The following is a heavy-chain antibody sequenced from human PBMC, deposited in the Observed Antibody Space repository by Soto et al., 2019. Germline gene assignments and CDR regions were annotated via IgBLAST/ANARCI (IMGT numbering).Heavy chain of an antibody. CDR1: GFTFSNYW. Sequence: GSLRLSCAASGFTFSNYWMHWVRQTPGMGLVWVSHINIDGSDTTYADSVRGRFTISRDNAKNTLYLQMNSLRAEDTAVYYCVIEDICVGLPHWGLGTAITVSS. V-gene: IGHV3-74*01. J-gene: IGHJ4*02. CDR3: VIEDICVGLPH. CDR2: INIDGSDT. D-gene: IGHD2-2*01.